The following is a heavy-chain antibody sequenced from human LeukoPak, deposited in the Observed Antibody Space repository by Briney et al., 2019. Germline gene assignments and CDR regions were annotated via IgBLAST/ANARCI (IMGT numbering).Heavy chain of an antibody. CDR1: GYSFTSYW. V-gene: IGHV5-51*01. CDR2: IYPGDSDT. CDR3: ARQLRYYDSSGYGTNDY. Sequence: GESLKISCKGSGYSFTSYWIGWVRQMPGKGLEWMGIIYPGDSDTRYSPSFQGQVTISADKSISTAYLQWSSLKASDTAMYYCARQLRYYDSSGYGTNDYWGQGTLSTVSS. D-gene: IGHD3-22*01. J-gene: IGHJ4*02.